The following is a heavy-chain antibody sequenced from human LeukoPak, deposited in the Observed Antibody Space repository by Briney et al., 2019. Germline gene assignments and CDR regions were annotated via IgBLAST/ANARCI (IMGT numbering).Heavy chain of an antibody. J-gene: IGHJ6*03. CDR1: GFILSNYN. V-gene: IGHV3-7*01. CDR2: IKQDGSEK. CDR3: ARLPAYYDFWSGYSHYYYYMDV. Sequence: PGGSLRLSCAASGFILSNYNMNWVRRAPGKGLEWVANIKQDGSEKYYVDSVKGRFTISRDNAKNSLYLQMNSLRAEDTAVYYCARLPAYYDFWSGYSHYYYYMDVWGKGTTVTVSS. D-gene: IGHD3-3*01.